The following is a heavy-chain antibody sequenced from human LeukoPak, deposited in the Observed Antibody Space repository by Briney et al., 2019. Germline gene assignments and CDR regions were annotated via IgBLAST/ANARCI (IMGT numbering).Heavy chain of an antibody. Sequence: SETLSLTCAVSGGSISSGGYSWSWIRQPPGKGLEWIGYIYHSGSTYYNPSLQSRVTISVARSKTQFSLKLSSVTAADTAVYYCARGLDTAMVFDYWGQGTLVTVSS. CDR3: ARGLDTAMVFDY. CDR2: IYHSGST. V-gene: IGHV4-30-2*01. J-gene: IGHJ4*02. D-gene: IGHD5-18*01. CDR1: GGSISSGGYS.